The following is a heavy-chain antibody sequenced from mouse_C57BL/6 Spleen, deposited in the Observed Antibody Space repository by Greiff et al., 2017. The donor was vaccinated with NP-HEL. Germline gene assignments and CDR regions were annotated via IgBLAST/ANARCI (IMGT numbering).Heavy chain of an antibody. D-gene: IGHD1-1*01. Sequence: VQRVESGAELARPGASVKMSCKASGYTFTSYTMHWVKQRPGKGLEWIGNINPSSGYTKYNQKLKDKATLTTDKAASTAYMQLSSLTSEDSAVYYCARIYYGSSPYYYAMDYWGQGTSVTVSS. CDR1: GYTFTSYT. V-gene: IGHV1-4*01. CDR2: INPSSGYT. CDR3: ARIYYGSSPYYYAMDY. J-gene: IGHJ4*01.